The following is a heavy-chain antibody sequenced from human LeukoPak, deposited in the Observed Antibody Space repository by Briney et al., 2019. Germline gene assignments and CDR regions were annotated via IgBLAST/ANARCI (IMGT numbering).Heavy chain of an antibody. CDR3: ARLVRAASRWDYFDY. CDR1: GFTFSSYA. CDR2: ISSNGGST. J-gene: IGHJ4*02. V-gene: IGHV3-64*01. Sequence: GGSLRLSCAASGFTFSSYAMHWVRQAPGKGLEYVSAISSNGGSTYYANSVKGRFTISRDNSKNTLYLQMGSLRAEDMAVYYCARLVRAASRWDYFDYWGQGTLVTVYS. D-gene: IGHD6-13*01.